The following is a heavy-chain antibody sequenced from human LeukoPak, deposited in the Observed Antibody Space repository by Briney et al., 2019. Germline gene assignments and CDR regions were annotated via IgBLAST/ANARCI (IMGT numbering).Heavy chain of an antibody. CDR2: INPNSGGT. CDR1: GYTFTGYY. CDR3: ARQKRTVVGATRFDY. V-gene: IGHV1-2*02. D-gene: IGHD1-26*01. Sequence: ASVKVSCKASGYTFTGYYMHWVRQAPGQGLEWMGWINPNSGGTNYAQKFQGRVTMTRDTSISTAYMELSRLRSDDTAVYYCARQKRTVVGATRFDYWGQGTLVTVSS. J-gene: IGHJ4*02.